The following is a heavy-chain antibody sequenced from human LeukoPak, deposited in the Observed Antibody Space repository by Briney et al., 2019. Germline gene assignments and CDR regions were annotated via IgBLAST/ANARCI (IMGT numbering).Heavy chain of an antibody. CDR3: ARDPGRTRDAFDI. CDR2: IIPIFGIA. V-gene: IGHV1-69*04. Sequence: GASVKASCKASGGTFSSYAISWVRQAPGQGLEWMGRIIPIFGIANYAQKFQGRVTITADKSTSTAYMELSSLRSEDTAVYYCARDPGRTRDAFDIWGQGTMVTVSS. D-gene: IGHD1-1*01. CDR1: GGTFSSYA. J-gene: IGHJ3*02.